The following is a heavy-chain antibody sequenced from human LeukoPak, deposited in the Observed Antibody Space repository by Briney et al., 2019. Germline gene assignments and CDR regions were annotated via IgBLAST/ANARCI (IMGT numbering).Heavy chain of an antibody. CDR2: IYTGGST. CDR1: GGSISSYY. CDR3: ARDLAYYGSGSASDY. J-gene: IGHJ4*02. D-gene: IGHD3-10*01. Sequence: ETLSLTCTVSGGSISSYYWSWIRQPPGKGLEWVSIIYTGGSTYYADPVEGRFTLSRDNSKNTVYLQMNALRAEDTAVYYCARDLAYYGSGSASDYWGQGTLVTVSS. V-gene: IGHV3-66*01.